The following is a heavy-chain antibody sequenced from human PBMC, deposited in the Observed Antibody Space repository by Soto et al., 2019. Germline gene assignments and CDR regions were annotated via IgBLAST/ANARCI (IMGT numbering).Heavy chain of an antibody. CDR1: GFTFSSYD. J-gene: IGHJ4*02. CDR3: ARKEGYCAGGGCHYEY. Sequence: EVQLVASGGGLVQPGGSLSLSCAASGFTFSSYDMHWVRQAPGKGLEYVSAISSNGGVTYYANSVKGRFTISRDNTKNTVYLQMGSLRNEDMAVYYCARKEGYCAGGGCHYEYWGQGTLVTVSS. D-gene: IGHD2-8*02. V-gene: IGHV3-64*01. CDR2: ISSNGGVT.